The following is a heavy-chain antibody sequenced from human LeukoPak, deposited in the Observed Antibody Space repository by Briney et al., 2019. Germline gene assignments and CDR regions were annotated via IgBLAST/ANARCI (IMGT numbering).Heavy chain of an antibody. J-gene: IGHJ5*02. D-gene: IGHD1-7*01. CDR3: ARRTSADWFDP. CDR2: IYPGDSDT. CDR1: GNSFTSYW. Sequence: GESLKISCKGSGNSFTSYWIGWVRQMPGKGLEWMGIIYPGDSDTRYSPSFQGQVTISADKSISTAYLQWSSLKASDTAIYFCARRTSADWFDPWGQGTLVTVSS. V-gene: IGHV5-51*01.